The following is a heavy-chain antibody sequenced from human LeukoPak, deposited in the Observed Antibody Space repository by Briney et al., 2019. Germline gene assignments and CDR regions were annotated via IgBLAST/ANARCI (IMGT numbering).Heavy chain of an antibody. J-gene: IGHJ6*03. V-gene: IGHV3-30*04. CDR2: ISYDGSNK. CDR1: GFTFSSYA. Sequence: PGGSLRLSCAASGFTFSSYAMHWVRQAPGKGLEWVAVISYDGSNKYYADSVKGRFTISRDNAKNSLYLKMNSLRAEDTAVYYRARDLTLGYYYYYMDVWGKGTTVTVSS. CDR3: ARDLTLGYYYYYMDV. D-gene: IGHD3-10*01.